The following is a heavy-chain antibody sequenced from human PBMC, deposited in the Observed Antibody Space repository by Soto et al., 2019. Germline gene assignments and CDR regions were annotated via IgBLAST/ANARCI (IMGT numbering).Heavy chain of an antibody. Sequence: GSLRLSCAASGFTFSSYAMSWVRQAPGKGLEWVSAISGSGGSTYYADSVKGRFTISRDNSKNTLYLQMNSLRAEDTAVYYCAKDSNRYDFWSGYADYYYYGMDVWGQGTTVTVSS. CDR3: AKDSNRYDFWSGYADYYYYGMDV. CDR1: GFTFSSYA. D-gene: IGHD3-3*01. J-gene: IGHJ6*02. V-gene: IGHV3-23*01. CDR2: ISGSGGST.